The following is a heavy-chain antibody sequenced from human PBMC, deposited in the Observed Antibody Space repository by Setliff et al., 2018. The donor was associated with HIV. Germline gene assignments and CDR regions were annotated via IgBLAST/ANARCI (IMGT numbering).Heavy chain of an antibody. J-gene: IGHJ4*02. CDR2: FCTTGSS. D-gene: IGHD2-21*01. CDR1: GGSISSFY. V-gene: IGHV4-4*07. Sequence: SETLSLTCTVSGGSISSFYWSWIRQPAGKGLEWIGRFCTTGSSNYNPSLKSRVTISMETSNTRFSLWLRSATAADTATYFCARLGRAIDDGGSSLRLDFWGQGMLVTVSS. CDR3: ARLGRAIDDGGSSLRLDF.